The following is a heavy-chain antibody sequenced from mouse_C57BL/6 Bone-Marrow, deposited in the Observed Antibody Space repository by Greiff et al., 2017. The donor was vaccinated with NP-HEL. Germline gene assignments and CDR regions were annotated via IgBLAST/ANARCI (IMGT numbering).Heavy chain of an antibody. CDR3: ARDHILAWFAY. V-gene: IGHV1-9*01. CDR2: ILPGSGST. J-gene: IGHJ3*01. Sequence: QVQLQQSGAELMKPGASVKLSCKATGYTFTGYWIEWVKQRPGHGLEWIGEILPGSGSTNYIEKFKGKATFTAATSSNTAYMQLSSLTTEDSAIYYCARDHILAWFAYWGQGTLVTVSA. CDR1: GYTFTGYW.